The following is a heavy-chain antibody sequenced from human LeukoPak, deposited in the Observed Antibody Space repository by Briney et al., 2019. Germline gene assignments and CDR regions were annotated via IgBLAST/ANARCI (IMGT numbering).Heavy chain of an antibody. D-gene: IGHD2-2*01. CDR2: FDPEDGET. J-gene: IGHJ6*02. V-gene: IGHV1-24*01. Sequence: ASVKVSCKVSGYTLTELSMHWVRQAPGKGLEWMGGFDPEDGETIYAQKFQGRVTMTEDTSTDTAYMELNSLRSDDMAVYYCATDPGEIVPAAKGPRGDYCYGMDVWGQGTTVTVSS. CDR1: GYTLTELS. CDR3: ATDPGEIVPAAKGPRGDYCYGMDV.